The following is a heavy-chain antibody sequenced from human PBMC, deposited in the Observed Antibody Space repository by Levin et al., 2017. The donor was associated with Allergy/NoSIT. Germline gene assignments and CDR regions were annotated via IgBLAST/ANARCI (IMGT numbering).Heavy chain of an antibody. D-gene: IGHD2-21*02. Sequence: PSETLSLTCTVSGGSISSSSYYWGWIRQPPGKGLEWIGCIYYSGSTYYNPSLKSRVTISVDTSKNQFSLKLSSVTAADTAVYYCARCGGDCYPDYWGQGTLVTVSS. CDR3: ARCGGDCYPDY. CDR1: GGSISSSSYY. V-gene: IGHV4-39*01. CDR2: IYYSGST. J-gene: IGHJ4*02.